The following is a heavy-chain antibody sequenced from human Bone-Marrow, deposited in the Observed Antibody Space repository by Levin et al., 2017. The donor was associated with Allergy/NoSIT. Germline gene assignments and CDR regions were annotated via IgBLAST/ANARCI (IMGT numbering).Heavy chain of an antibody. D-gene: IGHD1-26*01. CDR2: VTSSSSYT. J-gene: IGHJ4*01. Sequence: KPGGSLRLSCAASGPGFNDYFMSWIRQVPGKGLEWVAYVTSSSSYTNYADAVKGRFTISRDNAKKSLFLEMNSLRVDDTAVYFCARGGGERGATYDYWGHGTLVTVSS. CDR1: GPGFNDYF. CDR3: ARGGGERGATYDY. V-gene: IGHV3-11*05.